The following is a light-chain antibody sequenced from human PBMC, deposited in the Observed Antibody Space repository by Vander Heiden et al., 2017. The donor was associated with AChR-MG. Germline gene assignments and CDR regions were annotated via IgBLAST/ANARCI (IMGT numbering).Light chain of an antibody. J-gene: IGLJ2*01. V-gene: IGLV1-44*01. Sequence: SVLPPPPSAFGCPGPRVTIPCTGSSSNSGSNTVNWYQQLPGTAPNLLIYGNNQRPSGVPDRFSGSKSDTSASLAISGLQSEDEADYYCAAWDDSLNCVVFGGGTKLTVL. CDR1: SSNSGSNT. CDR2: GNN. CDR3: AAWDDSLNCVV.